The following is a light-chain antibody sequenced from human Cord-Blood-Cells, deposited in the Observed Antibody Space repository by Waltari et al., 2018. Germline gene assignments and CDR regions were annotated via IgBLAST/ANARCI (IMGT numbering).Light chain of an antibody. CDR3: SSYTSSSTVV. CDR2: HVS. V-gene: IGLV2-14*01. J-gene: IGLJ3*02. Sequence: QSALTQPASVSGSPGQSITISCTGPSSDVGGYNYVYLYQQHPGKAPKLMIYHVSNRPAGFSNRSSGSKSGNTASLTISGLQAEDEADYYCSSYTSSSTVVFGGGTKLTVL. CDR1: SSDVGGYNY.